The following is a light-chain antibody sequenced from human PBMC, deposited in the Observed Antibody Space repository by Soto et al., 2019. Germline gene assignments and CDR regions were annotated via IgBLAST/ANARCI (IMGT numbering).Light chain of an antibody. CDR2: EVR. Sequence: QSALTQPASVSGSPGQSITISCGGTSRDIGAYNLVSWYQQPPGKAPKLLIYEVRNRPSGISYRFSGSKSGTTASLTISSRLHEDEADYYCSAYTSRSTLVFGGGTKLTVL. V-gene: IGLV2-14*01. CDR3: SAYTSRSTLV. CDR1: SRDIGAYNL. J-gene: IGLJ2*01.